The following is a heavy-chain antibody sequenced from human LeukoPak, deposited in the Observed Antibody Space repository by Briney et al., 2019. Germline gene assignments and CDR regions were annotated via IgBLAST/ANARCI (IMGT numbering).Heavy chain of an antibody. CDR1: GFTFSSYG. V-gene: IGHV3-30*02. Sequence: GGSLRFSCAASGFTFSSYGMHSVRQAPGKGLEWVAFIRYDGSNKYYADSVKGRFTISRDNSKNTLYLQMNSLRAEDTAVYYCARGRGHYDYCYYMDVWGKGTPVTVSS. CDR3: ARGRGHYDYCYYMDV. D-gene: IGHD2-15*01. CDR2: IRYDGSNK. J-gene: IGHJ6*03.